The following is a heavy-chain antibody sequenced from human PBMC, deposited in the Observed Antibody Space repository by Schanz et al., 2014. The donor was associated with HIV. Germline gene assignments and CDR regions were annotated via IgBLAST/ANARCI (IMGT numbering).Heavy chain of an antibody. V-gene: IGHV3-33*01. D-gene: IGHD2-15*01. CDR1: GFTFSSSG. CDR3: ARGGIWEWDQPDFDY. J-gene: IGHJ4*02. Sequence: QVQLVESGGGVVQPGRSLRLSCTASGFTFSSSGMHWVRQAPGKGLEWVAAMWNDESHKGYADSVKGRFTISRDNSKNTLYLQMNSLRGEDTAVYYCARGGIWEWDQPDFDYWGQGTLVTVS. CDR2: MWNDESHK.